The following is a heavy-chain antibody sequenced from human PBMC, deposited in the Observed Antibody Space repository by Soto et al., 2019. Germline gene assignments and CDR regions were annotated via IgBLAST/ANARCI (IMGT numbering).Heavy chain of an antibody. V-gene: IGHV1-18*01. D-gene: IGHD3-16*01. CDR3: TIEGSDPYYYYGMDA. J-gene: IGHJ6*02. Sequence: GASVKVSCKASGYTFTRSGISWVRQAPGQGLEWMGWISTYNGDTNYAQNLQGRVIMTADTSTSTAYMELRSLRSDDTAIYYCTIEGSDPYYYYGMDAWGQGTTVTVSS. CDR1: GYTFTRSG. CDR2: ISTYNGDT.